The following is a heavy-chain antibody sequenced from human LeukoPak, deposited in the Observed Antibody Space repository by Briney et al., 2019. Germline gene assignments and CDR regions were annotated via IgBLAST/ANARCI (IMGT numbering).Heavy chain of an antibody. D-gene: IGHD5-24*01. J-gene: IGHJ4*02. CDR1: GGSISSYY. Sequence: SETLSLTCTVSGGSISSYYWSWIRQPPGKGLEWIGYIYYSGSTNYNPSLKSRVTISVDTSKNQFSLKLSSVTAADTAVYYCARGLRWLQPRRYFDYWGQGTLVTVSS. V-gene: IGHV4-59*12. CDR3: ARGLRWLQPRRYFDY. CDR2: IYYSGST.